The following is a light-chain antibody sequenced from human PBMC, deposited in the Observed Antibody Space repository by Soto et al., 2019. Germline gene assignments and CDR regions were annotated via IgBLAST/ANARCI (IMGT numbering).Light chain of an antibody. V-gene: IGKV3-15*01. CDR2: GAS. CDR3: QQYNNWPNT. J-gene: IGKJ3*01. Sequence: EIVMTQSPATLSVSPGERATLSCRASQSVSSNLAWYQQKPGQAPRLLIYGASTRATGIPARFSGSGSGTEFTLAISSLHSEYFAVYYCQQYNNWPNTFDPGTKVDIK. CDR1: QSVSSN.